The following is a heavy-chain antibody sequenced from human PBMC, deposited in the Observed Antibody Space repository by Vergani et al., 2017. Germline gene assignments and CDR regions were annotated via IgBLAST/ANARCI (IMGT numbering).Heavy chain of an antibody. CDR3: AVRPRVNLVGGEIVTKRTFDY. V-gene: IGHV4-38-2*02. D-gene: IGHD3-10*01. Sequence: QVQLQESGPGLVKPSETLSLTCSVSGYSISRGYYWGWIRQPPGKGLEWIATVFHSGSAYYNPSLRRRVTISVETSKNQFSLRLTTLTAADTAVYYCAVRPRVNLVGGEIVTKRTFDYWSQGSLVTVSS. CDR2: VFHSGSA. CDR1: GYSISRGYY. J-gene: IGHJ4*02.